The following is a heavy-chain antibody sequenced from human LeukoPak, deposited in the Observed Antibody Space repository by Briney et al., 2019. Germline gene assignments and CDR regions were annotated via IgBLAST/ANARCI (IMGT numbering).Heavy chain of an antibody. D-gene: IGHD3-3*01. J-gene: IGHJ5*02. CDR3: ARVGGRFS. CDR1: GGSISSGSYY. V-gene: IGHV4-61*02. Sequence: SETLSLTCTVSGGSISSGSYYWSWIRQPAGKGLEWIGRIYTSGSTNYNPSLKSRVTISVDTSKNQFSLKLSSVTAADTAVYYCARVGGRFSWGQGTLVTVSS. CDR2: IYTSGST.